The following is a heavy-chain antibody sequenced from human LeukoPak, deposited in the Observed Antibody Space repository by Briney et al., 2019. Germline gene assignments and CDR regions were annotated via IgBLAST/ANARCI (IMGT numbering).Heavy chain of an antibody. CDR3: ARHLKMLYSSSWQDAFDI. V-gene: IGHV4-59*08. Sequence: SETLSLTCTVSGGSISSYYWSWIRQPPGKGLEWIGYIYYSGSTNYNPSPKSRVTISVDTSKNQFSLKLSSVTAADTAVYYCARHLKMLYSSSWQDAFDIWGQGTMVTVSS. J-gene: IGHJ3*02. CDR2: IYYSGST. D-gene: IGHD6-13*01. CDR1: GGSISSYY.